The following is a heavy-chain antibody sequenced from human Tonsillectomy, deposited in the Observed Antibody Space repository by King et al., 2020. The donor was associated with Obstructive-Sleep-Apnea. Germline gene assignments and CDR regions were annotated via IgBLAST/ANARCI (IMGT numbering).Heavy chain of an antibody. Sequence: GKLVQSGAEVKKPGASVRVSCKASRYTFTTFSVHWVRQAPGQRLEWMGWIKAANDDTKYSQNFQGRVTITRDTSASTVYMELSSLRSEDTGVYYCARGSAGNYNYGMDVWGQGTTVTVSS. CDR1: RYTFTTFS. D-gene: IGHD6-19*01. CDR2: IKAANDDT. CDR3: ARGSAGNYNYGMDV. J-gene: IGHJ6*02. V-gene: IGHV1-3*01.